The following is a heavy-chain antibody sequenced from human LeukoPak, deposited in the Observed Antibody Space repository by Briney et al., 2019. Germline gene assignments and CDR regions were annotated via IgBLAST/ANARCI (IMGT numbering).Heavy chain of an antibody. V-gene: IGHV3-23*01. CDR1: GFTFSNHA. CDR2: ISSSGSST. D-gene: IGHD1-26*01. J-gene: IGHJ6*03. Sequence: GGSLRLSCAASGFTFSNHAMSWVRQAPGEGLEWVSGISSSGSSTFFADHVKGRFTISRDNAKNSLYLQINTLQAEDTAVYYCARRSPGSSSLFFYYMDVWGKGTTVTVSS. CDR3: ARRSPGSSSLFFYYMDV.